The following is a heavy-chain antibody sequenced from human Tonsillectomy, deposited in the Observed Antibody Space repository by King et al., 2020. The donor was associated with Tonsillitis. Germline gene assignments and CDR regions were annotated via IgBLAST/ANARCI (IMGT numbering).Heavy chain of an antibody. CDR1: GGSISSSSYF. D-gene: IGHD1/OR15-1a*01. CDR3: ARWRMNNHGAFDI. Sequence: QLQLQESGPGLVKPSETLSLTCTVSGGSISSSSYFWGWIRQPPGKGLEWIGSIYYSGSTYYNPSLRSRVTISVDTSKNQFSLNLSSVTAADTAVYYCARWRMNNHGAFDIWGQGTMVTVSS. V-gene: IGHV4-39*01. J-gene: IGHJ3*02. CDR2: IYYSGST.